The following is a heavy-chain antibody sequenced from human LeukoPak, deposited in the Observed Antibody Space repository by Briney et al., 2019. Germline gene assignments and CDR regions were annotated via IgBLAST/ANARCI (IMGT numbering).Heavy chain of an antibody. V-gene: IGHV4-61*02. CDR3: ARGSRGELWFGELGGMDV. CDR1: GGSISSGNYY. D-gene: IGHD3-10*01. J-gene: IGHJ6*02. CDR2: IYISGST. Sequence: PSQTLSLTCFVSGGSISSGNYYWTWIRQPAGKGLEWIGRIYISGSTNYNPSLKSRVTISLDTSKNQFSLKPTSVTAADTGVYYCARGSRGELWFGELGGMDVWGQGTTVTVSS.